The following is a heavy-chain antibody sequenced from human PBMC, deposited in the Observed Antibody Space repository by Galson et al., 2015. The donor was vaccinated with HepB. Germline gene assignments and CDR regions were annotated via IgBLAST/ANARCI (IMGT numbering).Heavy chain of an antibody. D-gene: IGHD2-15*01. CDR2: TNPNSGGT. CDR3: ARDSSGGYCSGGSCYEFDP. J-gene: IGHJ5*02. V-gene: IGHV1-2*02. Sequence: SVKVSCRASGYTFTGYYMHWVRQAPEQGLEWMGWTNPNSGGTNYAQKFQGRVTMTRDTSISTAYMELSRLRSDDTAVHYCARDSSGGYCSGGSCYEFDPWGQGTLVTVSS. CDR1: GYTFTGYY.